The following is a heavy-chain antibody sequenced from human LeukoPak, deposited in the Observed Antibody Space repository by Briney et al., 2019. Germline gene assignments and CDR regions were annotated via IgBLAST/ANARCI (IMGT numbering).Heavy chain of an antibody. V-gene: IGHV1-2*06. CDR1: GYTFTGYY. D-gene: IGHD3-10*01. J-gene: IGHJ6*03. CDR2: INPNSGGT. CDR3: ARAWGSGSYYKALYYYYYMDV. Sequence: ASVKVSCRASGYTFTGYYMHWVRQAPGQGLEWMGRINPNSGGTNYAQKFQGRVTMTRDTSISKAYMELSRLRSDDTAVYYCARAWGSGSYYKALYYYYYMDVWGKGTTVTVSS.